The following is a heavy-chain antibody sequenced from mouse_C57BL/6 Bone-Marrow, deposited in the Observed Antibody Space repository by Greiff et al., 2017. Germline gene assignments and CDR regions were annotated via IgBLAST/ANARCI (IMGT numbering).Heavy chain of an antibody. Sequence: EVQVVESGGGLVQPGGSLKLSCAASGFTFSDYGMAWVRQAPRKGPEWVAFISNLAYSIYYADTVTGRFTISRENAKNTLYLEMSSLRSEDTAMYYCARVGGSGTWFAYWGQGTLVTVSA. CDR3: ARVGGSGTWFAY. CDR2: ISNLAYSI. V-gene: IGHV5-15*01. D-gene: IGHD1-3*01. CDR1: GFTFSDYG. J-gene: IGHJ3*01.